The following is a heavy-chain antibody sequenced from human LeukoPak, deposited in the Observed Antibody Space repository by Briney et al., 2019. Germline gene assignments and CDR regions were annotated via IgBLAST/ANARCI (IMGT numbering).Heavy chain of an antibody. V-gene: IGHV4-30-4*08. CDR3: ARGRVGRLDAFDI. Sequence: KPSETLSLTCTVSGGSISSGDYYWSWIRQPPGKGREWIGYIYYSGSTYYNPSLKSRLTISVDTSKNQFSLKLSSVTAADTAVYYCARGRVGRLDAFDIWGQGTMVTVSS. CDR1: GGSISSGDYY. CDR2: IYYSGST. D-gene: IGHD1-26*01. J-gene: IGHJ3*02.